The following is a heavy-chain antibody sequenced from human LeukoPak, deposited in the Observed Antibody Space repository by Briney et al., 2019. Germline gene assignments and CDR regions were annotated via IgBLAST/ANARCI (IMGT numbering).Heavy chain of an antibody. CDR1: GFTFSSYG. J-gene: IGHJ4*02. D-gene: IGHD3-10*01. Sequence: GRFLRLSCAASGFTFSSYGMHWVRQAPGKGLEWVAVIWYDGSNKYYADSVKGRFTISRDNSKNTLYLQMNSLRAEDTAVYYCAREVSNGSATRGGFDYWGQGTLVTVSS. CDR2: IWYDGSNK. V-gene: IGHV3-33*01. CDR3: AREVSNGSATRGGFDY.